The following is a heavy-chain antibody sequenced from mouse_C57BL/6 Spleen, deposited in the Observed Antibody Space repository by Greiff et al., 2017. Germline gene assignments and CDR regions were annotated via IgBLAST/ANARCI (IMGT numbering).Heavy chain of an antibody. D-gene: IGHD4-1*01. CDR1: GFTFTDYY. V-gene: IGHV7-3*01. CDR2: IRNKANGYTT. J-gene: IGHJ3*01. CDR3: SRPISPANWGAWFAD. Sequence: VESGGGLVQPGGSLSLSCAASGFTFTDYYMSWVRQPPGKALEWLGFIRNKANGYTTEYSASVKGRFTISRENSQSILYLQMNALRAEDSATYYCSRPISPANWGAWFADWGPGTLVTVSA.